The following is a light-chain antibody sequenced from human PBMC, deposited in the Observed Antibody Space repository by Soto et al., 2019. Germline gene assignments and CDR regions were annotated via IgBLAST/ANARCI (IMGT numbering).Light chain of an antibody. V-gene: IGLV2-11*01. CDR1: SSDVGAYNY. J-gene: IGLJ1*01. CDR2: DVN. Sequence: QSALTQLRSVSGSPGQSVTISCTGTSSDVGAYNYVSWYQQHPDKAPKFMIYDVNKRPSGVPDRFSGSKSGNTASLTISGLQAEDEADYYCCSYAGTPYVFGTGTKVTVL. CDR3: CSYAGTPYV.